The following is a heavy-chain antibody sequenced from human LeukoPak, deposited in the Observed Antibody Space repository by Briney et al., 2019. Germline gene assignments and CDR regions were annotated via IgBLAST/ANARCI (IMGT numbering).Heavy chain of an antibody. CDR1: GFTFSSYS. CDR2: ISGRSSMI. J-gene: IGHJ4*02. D-gene: IGHD3-22*01. V-gene: IGHV3-48*04. Sequence: GSLRLPCAASGFTFSSYSMNWVRQAPGKGLEWVSYISGRSSMIYYADSVRGRFTISRDNAKNSLYLQMNSLRAEDTAVYYCARDLYYYDSSGHYLFDYWGQGTLVTVSS. CDR3: ARDLYYYDSSGHYLFDY.